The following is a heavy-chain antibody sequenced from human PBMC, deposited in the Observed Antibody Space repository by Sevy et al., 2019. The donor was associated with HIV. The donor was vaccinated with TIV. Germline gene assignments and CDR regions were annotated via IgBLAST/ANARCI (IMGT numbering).Heavy chain of an antibody. CDR1: GDSIYSGDYY. CDR3: AVVVRGDHLYNFDY. V-gene: IGHV4-31*03. CDR2: IYYSGST. Sequence: SETLSLTCSVSGDSIYSGDYYWTWIRQHPGKGLECIGYIYYSGSTYYNPSLKSRVTISVDTSKNQFSLKLSSVTAEDTAVYYCAVVVRGDHLYNFDYWGQGTLVTVSS. J-gene: IGHJ4*02. D-gene: IGHD3-10*01.